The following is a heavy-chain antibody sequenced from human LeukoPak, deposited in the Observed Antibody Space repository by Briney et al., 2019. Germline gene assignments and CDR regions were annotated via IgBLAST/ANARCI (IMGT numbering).Heavy chain of an antibody. Sequence: WASVTVSCKASGYAFTSYGINWVRQAPGQGVEGMGWISAYNGNTNYAQKLQGRVTITTDTSTSTAYMELRSLRSDDTAVYYCARGRGTPAYFDYWGQGTLVTASS. D-gene: IGHD3-16*01. CDR3: ARGRGTPAYFDY. CDR1: GYAFTSYG. J-gene: IGHJ4*02. CDR2: ISAYNGNT. V-gene: IGHV1-18*01.